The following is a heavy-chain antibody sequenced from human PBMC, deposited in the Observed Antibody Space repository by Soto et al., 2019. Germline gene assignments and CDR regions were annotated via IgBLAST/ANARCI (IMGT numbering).Heavy chain of an antibody. CDR2: IKQDGSEQ. Sequence: EVKLVESGGGLVQPGGSLRLSCAASGFTFSGYWMSWVRQAPGKGLEWVANIKQDGSEQFYVDSVKGRFTISRDNAKNSLYLQMNSLTAEDTAVYYCAREAVWGQGTTVTVSS. V-gene: IGHV3-7*05. CDR1: GFTFSGYW. CDR3: AREAV. J-gene: IGHJ6*02.